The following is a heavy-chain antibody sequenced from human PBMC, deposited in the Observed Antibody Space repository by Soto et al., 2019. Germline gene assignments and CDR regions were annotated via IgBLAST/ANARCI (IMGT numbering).Heavy chain of an antibody. CDR1: GFTFRNYW. V-gene: IGHV3-7*03. CDR2: IKHDGSET. Sequence: EVQLVESGGGLVQPGGSLRLSCAASGFTFRNYWMSWVRQAPGKGLEWVLSIKHDGSETYSVDSVRGRFTSSRDNAENSVDLQMHSLRADDTAVYFCAKGYGYYLDSWGQGPQVTVSS. D-gene: IGHD5-18*01. CDR3: AKGYGYYLDS. J-gene: IGHJ4*02.